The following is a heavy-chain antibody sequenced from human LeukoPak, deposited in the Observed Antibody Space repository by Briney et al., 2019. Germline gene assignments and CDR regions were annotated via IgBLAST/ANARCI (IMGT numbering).Heavy chain of an antibody. J-gene: IGHJ3*02. Sequence: ASVKVSCKTSGYTFTGYYIHWVRQAPGQGPEWMGWINPNSGDTNYAQKFPGRVSMTGDTSISTAYMELSRLRSDDTAVYYCARTLVVIKDAFDIWGQGTMVTVSS. CDR2: INPNSGDT. V-gene: IGHV1-2*02. CDR1: GYTFTGYY. CDR3: ARTLVVIKDAFDI. D-gene: IGHD3-22*01.